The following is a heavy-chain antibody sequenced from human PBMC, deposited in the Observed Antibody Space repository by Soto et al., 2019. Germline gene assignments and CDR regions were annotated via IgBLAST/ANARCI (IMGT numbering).Heavy chain of an antibody. J-gene: IGHJ4*02. CDR2: ITDTGGDA. D-gene: IGHD3-10*01. V-gene: IGHV3-23*01. CDR1: GLTFGSRA. Sequence: PGGSLRLSCVASGLTFGSRAMSWVRQAPGEGLQWVSTITDTGGDAKYADSVRGRFVISRDNSKKTLYLQMTSLTAEDSAMYYCARVSTDSYPGSRIFDVWGRGTLVTVSS. CDR3: ARVSTDSYPGSRIFDV.